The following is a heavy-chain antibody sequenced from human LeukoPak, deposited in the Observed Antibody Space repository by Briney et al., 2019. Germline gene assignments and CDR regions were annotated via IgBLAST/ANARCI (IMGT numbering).Heavy chain of an antibody. J-gene: IGHJ4*02. V-gene: IGHV3-23*01. CDR1: GLIFRSYA. CDR2: ISGSGGAI. CDR3: AKDLYYDLLMGTFDH. Sequence: LSGGSLRLSCAASGLIFRSYAMSWVRQAPGKGLEWVSAISGSGGAIDYADSVKGRFTISRDNSKNTMDLQMSSLRAEDTAVYYCAKDLYYDLLMGTFDHWGQGTLVTVSS. D-gene: IGHD3-9*01.